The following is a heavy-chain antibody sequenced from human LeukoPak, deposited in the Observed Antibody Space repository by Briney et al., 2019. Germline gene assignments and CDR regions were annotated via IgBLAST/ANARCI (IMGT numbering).Heavy chain of an antibody. D-gene: IGHD3-10*01. CDR3: ARGRITMVRGVSSSWFDP. CDR1: GGSISSSSYY. Sequence: SETLSLTCTVSGGSISSSSYYWGWIRQPPGKGLEWIGSIYYSGSTYYNPSLKSRVTISVDRSKNQFSLKLSSVTAADTAVYYCARGRITMVRGVSSSWFDPWGQGTLVTVSS. CDR2: IYYSGST. J-gene: IGHJ5*02. V-gene: IGHV4-39*01.